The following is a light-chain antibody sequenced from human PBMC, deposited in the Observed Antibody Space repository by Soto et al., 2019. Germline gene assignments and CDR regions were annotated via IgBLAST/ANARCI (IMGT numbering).Light chain of an antibody. V-gene: IGLV1-44*01. CDR1: SSNIGSNT. CDR3: AAWDDSRNGVI. Sequence: QSVLTQPPSASGTPGQRVTISCSGSSSNIGSNTVNWYQQLPGTAPKLLIYSNNQRPSGVPDRCSGSKSGTSAALAISGLQSEEEADYYCAAWDDSRNGVIFGGGTKLTVL. J-gene: IGLJ2*01. CDR2: SNN.